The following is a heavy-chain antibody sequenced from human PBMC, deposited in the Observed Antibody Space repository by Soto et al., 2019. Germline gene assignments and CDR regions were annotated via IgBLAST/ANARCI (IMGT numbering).Heavy chain of an antibody. CDR1: GFTFSSYA. J-gene: IGHJ4*02. CDR2: ISYDESNK. Sequence: QVQLVEFGGGVVQRGRSLRLSCAASGFTFSSYAMHWVRQAPGKGLEWVAVISYDESNKYYADSVKGRFTISRDNSKNTLYLQMNSLRAEDTAVYYCARDRDYYFDYWGQGTLVTVSS. CDR3: ARDRDYYFDY. V-gene: IGHV3-30-3*01.